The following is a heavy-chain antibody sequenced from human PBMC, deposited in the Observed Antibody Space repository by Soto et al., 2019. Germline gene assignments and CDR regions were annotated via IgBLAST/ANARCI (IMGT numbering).Heavy chain of an antibody. CDR1: GYTFSTYG. CDR2: ISAYNHYT. D-gene: IGHD1-26*01. CDR3: ARVGPSREVPYPFEY. Sequence: VASVKVSCKASGYTFSTYGISWVRPAPGQGLEWMGWISAYNHYTNYAQKFQGRVTMTTDTSTNTAYMELRSLRSGDTAMYFCARVGPSREVPYPFEYWGQGTLVTVSS. J-gene: IGHJ4*02. V-gene: IGHV1-18*01.